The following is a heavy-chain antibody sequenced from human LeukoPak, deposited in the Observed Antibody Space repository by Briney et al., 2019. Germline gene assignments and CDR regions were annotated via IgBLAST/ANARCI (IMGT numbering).Heavy chain of an antibody. D-gene: IGHD5-12*01. J-gene: IGHJ4*02. CDR1: GGSSSGYY. V-gene: IGHV4-34*01. Sequence: SETLSLTCAVYGGSSSGYYWSWIRQPPGKGLEWIGEINHSGSTNYNPSLKSRVTISVDTSKNQFSLKLSSVTAADTAVYYCAREQRGYSGYDSNYWGQGTLVTVSS. CDR3: AREQRGYSGYDSNY. CDR2: INHSGST.